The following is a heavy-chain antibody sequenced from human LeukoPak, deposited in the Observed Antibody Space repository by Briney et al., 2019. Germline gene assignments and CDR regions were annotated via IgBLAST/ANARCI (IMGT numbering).Heavy chain of an antibody. CDR2: LYHSGST. J-gene: IGHJ4*02. V-gene: IGHV4-38-2*02. CDR3: ARRGGSSSWYWFDY. D-gene: IGHD6-13*01. Sequence: PSETLSLTCTVSGYSISSDYYWGWIRQPPGKGLEWIGSLYHSGSTYYNPSLKSRVTISVDTSKNQFSLKLSSVTAADTAVYYCARRGGSSSWYWFDYWGQGTLVTASS. CDR1: GYSISSDYY.